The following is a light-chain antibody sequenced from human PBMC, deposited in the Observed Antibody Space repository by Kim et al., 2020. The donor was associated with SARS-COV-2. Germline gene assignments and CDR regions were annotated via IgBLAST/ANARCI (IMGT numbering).Light chain of an antibody. CDR3: QQYGASPQT. J-gene: IGKJ1*01. Sequence: SPGQRVTLSRRASQDISYRFLAWYQQKPGQAPRLLIYGASNKATGVPDRFSGSGSGTDFTLTISRLEPEDFAVYFCQQYGASPQTFGQGTKVDIK. CDR2: GAS. CDR1: QDISYRF. V-gene: IGKV3-20*01.